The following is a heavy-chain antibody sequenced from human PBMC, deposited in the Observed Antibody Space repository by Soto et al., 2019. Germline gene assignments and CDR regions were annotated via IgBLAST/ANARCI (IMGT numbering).Heavy chain of an antibody. Sequence: SETLSLTCAVSGGSITSGAYYWTWIRQHPGKGLEWIAYIHYSGRTYYNPSLKSRVTISVDTSNNQFSLKLSSVTAADTAVYYCARERVVNYTDYYFDYWGHGTLVTVSS. D-gene: IGHD3-16*02. V-gene: IGHV4-31*11. CDR1: GGSITSGAYY. J-gene: IGHJ4*01. CDR2: IHYSGRT. CDR3: ARERVVNYTDYYFDY.